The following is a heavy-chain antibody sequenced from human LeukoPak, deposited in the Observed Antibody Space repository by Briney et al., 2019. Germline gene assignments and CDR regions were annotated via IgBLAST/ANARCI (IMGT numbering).Heavy chain of an antibody. CDR3: ARVPNYYGSGYYYYMDV. J-gene: IGHJ6*03. CDR1: GGSISSGSYY. Sequence: PSETLSLTCTVSGGSISSGSYYWSWIRQPAGKGLEWIGRIYTSGSTNYNPSLKSRVTISVDTSKNQFSLKLSSVTAADTAVYYCARVPNYYGSGYYYYMDVWGKGTTVTVS. D-gene: IGHD3-10*01. V-gene: IGHV4-61*02. CDR2: IYTSGST.